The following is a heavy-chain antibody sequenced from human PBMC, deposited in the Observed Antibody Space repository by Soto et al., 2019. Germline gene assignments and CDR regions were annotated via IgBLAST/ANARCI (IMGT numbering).Heavy chain of an antibody. J-gene: IGHJ6*02. CDR1: GGSISSSSYY. CDR2: IYYSGST. CDR3: ARHSGYFVWLFRYYYGMDV. Sequence: QLQLQESGPGLVKPSETLSLTCTVSGGSISSSSYYWGWIRQPPGKGLEWIGSIYYSGSTYYNPSLKSRVTISVDTSKNQFSLKLSSVTAADTAVYYCARHSGYFVWLFRYYYGMDVWGQGTTVTVSS. D-gene: IGHD3-9*01. V-gene: IGHV4-39*01.